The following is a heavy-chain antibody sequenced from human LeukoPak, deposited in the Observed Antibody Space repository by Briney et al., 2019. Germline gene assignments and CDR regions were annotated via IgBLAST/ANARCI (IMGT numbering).Heavy chain of an antibody. J-gene: IGHJ6*03. CDR3: ARDQEHYYYYYYMDV. D-gene: IGHD1-26*01. CDR1: GYTFTSYG. CDR2: ISAYNGNT. Sequence: ASVKVSCKASGYTFTSYGISWVRQAPGQGLEWMGWISAYNGNTNYAQKLQGRVTMTTDTSTSTAYMELRSLRSDDTAVYYCARDQEHYYYYYYMDVWGKGTTVTVSS. V-gene: IGHV1-18*01.